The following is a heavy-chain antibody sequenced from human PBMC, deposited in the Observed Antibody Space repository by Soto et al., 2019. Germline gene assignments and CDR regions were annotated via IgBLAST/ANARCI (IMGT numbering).Heavy chain of an antibody. V-gene: IGHV3-21*06. CDR3: VRGKVGSGSYAFDY. J-gene: IGHJ4*02. CDR2: ISSGSSYI. Sequence: GGSLRLSCEGSGFTFSTYGMNWVRQAPGKGLEWVSSISSGSSYIYYADSVKGRFTISRDNAKNSVHLQMNSLRAEDTAVYYCVRGKVGSGSYAFDYWGQGTLVTVSS. CDR1: GFTFSTYG. D-gene: IGHD3-10*01.